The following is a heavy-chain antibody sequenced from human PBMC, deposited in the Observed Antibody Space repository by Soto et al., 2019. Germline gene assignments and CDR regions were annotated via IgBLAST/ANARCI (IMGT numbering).Heavy chain of an antibody. CDR3: ARGGITMPSYYYNGMNV. V-gene: IGHV1-69*19. CDR1: GGTFSSYT. J-gene: IGHJ6*02. CDR2: IIPIFGTA. Sequence: QVQLVQSGAEVKKPGSSVKVSCKASGGTFSSYTISWVRQAPGQGLEWMGGIIPIFGTANYAQKFQGRVTITADESTSTAYMELISVRSEDTAVYYCARGGITMPSYYYNGMNVRGQGTTVTVSS. D-gene: IGHD3-10*01.